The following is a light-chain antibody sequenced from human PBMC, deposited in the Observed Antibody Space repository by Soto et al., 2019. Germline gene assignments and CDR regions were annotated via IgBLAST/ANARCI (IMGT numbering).Light chain of an antibody. Sequence: EIVLTQSPGTLSLSPGERATLSCRASQSVSNNYLAWYQQKPGQAPRLLIYGASNRATGIPDRFSGSGSGKDFTLTISRLEPEVFAVYYCQQYGSPGTFGQGTKVEIK. V-gene: IGKV3-20*01. CDR3: QQYGSPGT. CDR2: GAS. J-gene: IGKJ1*01. CDR1: QSVSNNY.